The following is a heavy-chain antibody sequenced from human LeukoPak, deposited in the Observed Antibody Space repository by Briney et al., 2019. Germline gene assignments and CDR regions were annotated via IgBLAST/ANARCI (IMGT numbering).Heavy chain of an antibody. D-gene: IGHD6-6*01. CDR2: IYHSGST. CDR3: ARPGYSSSKYYFDY. J-gene: IGHJ4*02. Sequence: SETLSLTCAVSGYSFSSGYYWGWIRPPPGKGLEWIGSIYHSGSTYYNPSLKSRVTISVDTSKNQFSLKLSSVTAADTAVYYCARPGYSSSKYYFDYWGQGTLVTVSS. CDR1: GYSFSSGYY. V-gene: IGHV4-38-2*01.